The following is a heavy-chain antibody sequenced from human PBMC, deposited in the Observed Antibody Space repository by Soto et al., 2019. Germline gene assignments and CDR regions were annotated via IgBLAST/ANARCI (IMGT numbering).Heavy chain of an antibody. Sequence: QVQLQESGPGLVKPSETLSLTCTVSGGSISSYYWSWIRQPPGKGLEWIGYIYYSGSTNYNPSLKRRVPVSIDXXKNQFSLKLSSVTAADTAVYYCARQQWLVLNAFDIWGQGTMVTVSS. J-gene: IGHJ3*02. V-gene: IGHV4-59*01. CDR1: GGSISSYY. CDR3: ARQQWLVLNAFDI. D-gene: IGHD6-19*01. CDR2: IYYSGST.